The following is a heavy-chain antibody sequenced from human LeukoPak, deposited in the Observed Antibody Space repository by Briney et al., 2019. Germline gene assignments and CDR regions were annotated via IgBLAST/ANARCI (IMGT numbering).Heavy chain of an antibody. CDR1: GGTFSSYA. J-gene: IGHJ6*04. CDR2: FIPIFGTA. Sequence: AASVKVSCKASGGTFSSYAISWVRQAPGQGLEWMGGFIPIFGTANYARKFQGRVTITADESTSTAYMELSSLRSEDTAVYYCASWDCSSTSCYRYRSIADYYYGMDVWGKGTTVTVSS. V-gene: IGHV1-69*01. CDR3: ASWDCSSTSCYRYRSIADYYYGMDV. D-gene: IGHD2-2*01.